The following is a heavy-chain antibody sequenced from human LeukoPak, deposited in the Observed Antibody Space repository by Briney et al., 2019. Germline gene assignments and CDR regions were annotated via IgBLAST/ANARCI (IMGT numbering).Heavy chain of an antibody. CDR3: ARDVGARLSGF. D-gene: IGHD6-6*01. V-gene: IGHV3-48*01. Sequence: GGSLRLSCAASGFTFSSYSMNWVRQAPGKGLEWVSYISSSSSTIYYADSVKGRFTISRDNAKNSLYLQMNSLRAEDTAVYYCARDVGARLSGFWGQGTLVTVSS. CDR2: ISSSSSTI. J-gene: IGHJ4*02. CDR1: GFTFSSYS.